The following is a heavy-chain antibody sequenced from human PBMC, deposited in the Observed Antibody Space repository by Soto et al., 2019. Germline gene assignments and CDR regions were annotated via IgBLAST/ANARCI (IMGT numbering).Heavy chain of an antibody. J-gene: IGHJ4*02. V-gene: IGHV3-30*18. CDR1: GFTFSSYG. CDR2: ISYDGSNK. CDR3: AKDRLHYYDSSSYYYPSD. Sequence: QVQLVESGGGVVQPGRSLRLSCAASGFTFSSYGMHWVRQAPGKGLEWVAVISYDGSNKYYADSVKGRFTISRDNSKNTLYLQMNSLRAEDTAVYYCAKDRLHYYDSSSYYYPSDWGQGTLVTVSS. D-gene: IGHD3-22*01.